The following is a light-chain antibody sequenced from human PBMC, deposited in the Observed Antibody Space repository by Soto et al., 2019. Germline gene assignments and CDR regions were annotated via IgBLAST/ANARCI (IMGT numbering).Light chain of an antibody. CDR3: HQYHRYSWT. J-gene: IGKJ2*02. CDR2: GAS. V-gene: IGKV1-5*01. Sequence: DIQMTQSPSTLSASVGDRVTITCRASQTISRYLAWYQQKPGKAPKLLIYGASSLESGVPSRFSGSGSGTEFTLSISSLQPEDFATYYCHQYHRYSWTFGQGTKLEIK. CDR1: QTISRY.